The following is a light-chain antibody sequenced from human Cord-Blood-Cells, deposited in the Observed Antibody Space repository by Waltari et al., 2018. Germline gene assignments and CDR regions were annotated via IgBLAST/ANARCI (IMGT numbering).Light chain of an antibody. J-gene: IGLJ3*02. Sequence: QSALTQPASVSGSPGQSLTISCTGTSSDVGSYTLVSWYQQHPGKAPKLMIYEGSKRPSGVSNRFSGSKSGNTASLTISGLQAEDEADYYCCSYAGSSTFKVFGGGTKLTVL. CDR3: CSYAGSSTFKV. CDR1: SSDVGSYTL. V-gene: IGLV2-23*03. CDR2: EGS.